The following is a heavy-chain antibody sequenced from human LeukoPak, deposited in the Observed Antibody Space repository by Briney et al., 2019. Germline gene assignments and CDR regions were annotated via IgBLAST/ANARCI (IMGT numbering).Heavy chain of an antibody. CDR1: GGSISSSSYY. Sequence: SETLSLTCTVSGGSISSSSYYWGWIRQPPGKGLEWIGSIYYSGSTYYNPSLKSRVTISVDTSKNQFSLKLSSVTAADTAVYYCARAGINYDSSGHSGYFDYWGQGTLVTVSS. CDR3: ARAGINYDSSGHSGYFDY. CDR2: IYYSGST. D-gene: IGHD3-22*01. V-gene: IGHV4-39*07. J-gene: IGHJ4*02.